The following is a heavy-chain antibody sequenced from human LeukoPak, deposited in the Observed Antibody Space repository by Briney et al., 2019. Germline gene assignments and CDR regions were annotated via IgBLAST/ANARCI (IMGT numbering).Heavy chain of an antibody. V-gene: IGHV3-43*02. D-gene: IGHD1-26*01. CDR1: GFTFDDYT. CDR2: ISGDGSST. Sequence: GGSLRLSCAASGFTFDDYTMYWVRQAPGKDLEWVSLISGDGSSTYYADSVKGRFTISRDNSKNSLYLQMNSLRTEDTALYYCAKSSGELLLDYWGQGTLVTVSS. J-gene: IGHJ4*02. CDR3: AKSSGELLLDY.